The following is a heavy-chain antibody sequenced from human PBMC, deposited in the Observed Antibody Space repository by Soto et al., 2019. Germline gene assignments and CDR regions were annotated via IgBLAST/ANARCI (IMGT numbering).Heavy chain of an antibody. Sequence: PGGSLRRSCAASGFTFSSYAMSWVRQAPGKGLEWVSAISGSGGSTYYADSVKGRFTISRDNSKNTLYLQMNSLRAEDTAVYYCAKGLGRIAVAPSLWFDPWGQGTLVTVSS. V-gene: IGHV3-23*01. CDR2: ISGSGGST. D-gene: IGHD6-19*01. CDR1: GFTFSSYA. J-gene: IGHJ5*02. CDR3: AKGLGRIAVAPSLWFDP.